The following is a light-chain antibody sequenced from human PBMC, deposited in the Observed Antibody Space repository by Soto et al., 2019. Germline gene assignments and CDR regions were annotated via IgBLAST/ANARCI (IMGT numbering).Light chain of an antibody. CDR1: SNDVGGYAY. V-gene: IGLV2-14*01. Sequence: QSALTQPASVSGSPGQSITISCTGTSNDVGGYAYVSWYQQYPGKAPKLVISEVSNRPSGVSHRFSGSRSGNTASLTISGLQAEDEADYYCSSYANFFTVIFGGGTKLTVL. CDR2: EVS. CDR3: SSYANFFTVI. J-gene: IGLJ2*01.